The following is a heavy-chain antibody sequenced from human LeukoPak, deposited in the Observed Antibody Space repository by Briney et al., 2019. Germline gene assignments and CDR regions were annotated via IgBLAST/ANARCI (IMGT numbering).Heavy chain of an antibody. CDR2: ISYDGSNE. J-gene: IGHJ6*03. Sequence: GRSLRLSCAASGFTFSSYVMHWVRQAPGKGLEWVAIISYDGSNEYYADSVKGRFTISRDNSKNTLYLQMNSLRAEDTAVYYCARPRSYYYYYYMDVWGKGTTVTVSS. V-gene: IGHV3-30*04. CDR1: GFTFSSYV. D-gene: IGHD5-24*01. CDR3: ARPRSYYYYYYMDV.